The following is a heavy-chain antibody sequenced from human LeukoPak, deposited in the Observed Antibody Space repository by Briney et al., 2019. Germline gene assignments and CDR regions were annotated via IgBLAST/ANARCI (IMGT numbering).Heavy chain of an antibody. J-gene: IGHJ4*02. CDR2: IYHSGST. V-gene: IGHV4-38-2*01. CDR3: ARQKGELIVVVPAAPDY. Sequence: SETLSLTCAVSGYSISSGYYWGWIRQPPGKGLEWIGSIYHSGSTYYNPSLKSRVTISEDTSKNQFSLKLSSVTAADTAVYYCARQKGELIVVVPAAPDYWGQGTLVTVSS. CDR1: GYSISSGYY. D-gene: IGHD2-2*01.